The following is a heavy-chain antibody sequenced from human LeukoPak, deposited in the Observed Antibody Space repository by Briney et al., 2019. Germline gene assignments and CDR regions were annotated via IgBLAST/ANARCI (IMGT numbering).Heavy chain of an antibody. Sequence: GASVTVSCKASVYTFTSYYITWMRQAPGQGLEWRGRISAYNGDTNYAQKVQGRVTMTTDTSTSTVYMELRSLRSDDTAVYYCAWDSGAFEIWGQGTMVTVSS. CDR2: ISAYNGDT. J-gene: IGHJ3*02. CDR1: VYTFTSYY. V-gene: IGHV1-18*01. CDR3: AWDSGAFEI.